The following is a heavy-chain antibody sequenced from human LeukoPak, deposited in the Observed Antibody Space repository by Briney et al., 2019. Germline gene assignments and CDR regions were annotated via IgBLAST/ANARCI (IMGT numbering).Heavy chain of an antibody. D-gene: IGHD6-13*01. J-gene: IGHJ4*02. V-gene: IGHV4-39*01. CDR3: ARRLAGTEDY. CDR2: FYYSGST. CDR1: GGSISSSNYY. Sequence: PSETLSLTCTVSGGSISSSNYYWGWIRQPPGRGLEWIGSFYYSGSTYYNPSLRSRVTISADTSKNQFSLRLSSVTATDTAVYYCARRLAGTEDYWGQGTLVTVSS.